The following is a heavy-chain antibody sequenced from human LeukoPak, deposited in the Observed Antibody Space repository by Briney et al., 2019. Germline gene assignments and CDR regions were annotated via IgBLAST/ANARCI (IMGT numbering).Heavy chain of an antibody. CDR3: ARGVVGATTGWYFDL. V-gene: IGHV3-23*01. D-gene: IGHD1-26*01. CDR2: ISGSSGST. Sequence: GGSLRLSCAASGFTFSIYAMSWVRQAPGKGLEGVSGISGSSGSTYYADSVKGRFTISRDNFKNTLYLHMNRLRAEDTTVYYCARGVVGATTGWYFDLWGRGTLVTVSS. CDR1: GFTFSIYA. J-gene: IGHJ2*01.